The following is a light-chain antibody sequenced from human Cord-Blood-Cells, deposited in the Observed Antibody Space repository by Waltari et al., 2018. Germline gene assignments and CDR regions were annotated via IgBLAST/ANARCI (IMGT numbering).Light chain of an antibody. CDR1: QSVLYSSNNKNY. J-gene: IGKJ4*01. V-gene: IGKV4-1*01. CDR2: WSS. CDR3: QQYYSTPLT. Sequence: DIVMTQSPDSLAVSLGERATINCKSRQSVLYSSNNKNYFAWYQQKPGHPPKLLIYWSSTRESGVPDRFSGSGSGTDFTLTISSLQAEDVAVYYCQQYYSTPLTFGGGTKVEIK.